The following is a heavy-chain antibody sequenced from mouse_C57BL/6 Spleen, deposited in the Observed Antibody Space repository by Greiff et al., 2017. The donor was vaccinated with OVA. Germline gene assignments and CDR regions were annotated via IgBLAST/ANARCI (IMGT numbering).Heavy chain of an antibody. D-gene: IGHD2-2*01. CDR3: ARDYYGYDAWFAY. J-gene: IGHJ3*01. CDR1: GFTFSDYG. CDR2: ISSGSSTI. V-gene: IGHV5-17*01. Sequence: EVKLMESGGGLVKPGGSLKLSCAASGFTFSDYGMHWVRQAPEKGLEWVAYISSGSSTIYYADTVKGRFTISRDNAKNTLFLQMTSLRSEDTAMYYCARDYYGYDAWFAYWGQGTLVTVSA.